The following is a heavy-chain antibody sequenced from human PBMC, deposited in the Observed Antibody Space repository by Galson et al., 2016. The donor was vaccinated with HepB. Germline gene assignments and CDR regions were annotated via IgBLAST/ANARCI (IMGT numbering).Heavy chain of an antibody. Sequence: TLSLTCTVSGGSISSGSYYWSWIRQPAGKGLEWIGRIYTSGSTNYNPSLKSRVTISVDKSKSQFSLKLTSVTAADTAVYHCAKCATYNLDQWGQGTLVTVSS. CDR2: IYTSGST. V-gene: IGHV4-61*02. D-gene: IGHD5-24*01. J-gene: IGHJ4*02. CDR1: GGSISSGSYY. CDR3: AKCATYNLDQ.